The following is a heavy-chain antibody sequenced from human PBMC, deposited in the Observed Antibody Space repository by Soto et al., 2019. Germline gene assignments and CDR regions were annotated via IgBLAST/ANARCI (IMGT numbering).Heavy chain of an antibody. V-gene: IGHV1-2*04. J-gene: IGHJ4*02. CDR1: GYTLTGNY. Sequence: ASVKVSCKASGYTLTGNYMHWVRRAPGQGLEWMGWINPNSGGTNYAQKFQGWATMTRDTSINTAYMELSRLRSDDTAVYYCARASDMITFFDYWGQGTLVTVSS. CDR2: INPNSGGT. D-gene: IGHD3-16*01. CDR3: ARASDMITFFDY.